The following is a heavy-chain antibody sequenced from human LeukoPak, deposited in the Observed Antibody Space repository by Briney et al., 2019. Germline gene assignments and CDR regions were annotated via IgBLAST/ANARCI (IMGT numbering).Heavy chain of an antibody. J-gene: IGHJ6*02. Sequence: PSETLSLTCTVSGGSISSSSHYWGWIRQPPGKGLEWIGSIFYSGSTYYSPSLKSRVTVSVDTSENQFSLKLSSVTAADTAVYYCARAHSIASYYYGVDVWGQGTTVTVSS. CDR2: IFYSGST. CDR3: ARAHSIASYYYGVDV. V-gene: IGHV4-39*07. D-gene: IGHD2/OR15-2a*01. CDR1: GGSISSSSHY.